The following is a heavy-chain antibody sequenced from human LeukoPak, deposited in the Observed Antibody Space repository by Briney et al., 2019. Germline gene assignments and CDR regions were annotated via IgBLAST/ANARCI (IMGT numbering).Heavy chain of an antibody. Sequence: GRSLRLSCAASGFTFSSYGMHWVRQAPGKGLEWVAVISYDGSNKYYADSVKGRFTLSRDDSKNTLYLQMNSLRAEDTAVYYCAKDRGAVAGTGGDGFDLWGQGTMVTVSS. D-gene: IGHD6-19*01. CDR2: ISYDGSNK. J-gene: IGHJ3*01. V-gene: IGHV3-30*18. CDR1: GFTFSSYG. CDR3: AKDRGAVAGTGGDGFDL.